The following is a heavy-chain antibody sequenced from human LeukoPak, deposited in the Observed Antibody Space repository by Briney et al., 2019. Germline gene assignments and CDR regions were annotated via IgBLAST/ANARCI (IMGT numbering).Heavy chain of an antibody. CDR3: AKALYGDYGRFDY. J-gene: IGHJ4*02. D-gene: IGHD4-17*01. Sequence: GGSLRLSCAASGFTFSTYAMSWVRQAPGKGLAWVSTISDGGSDTHYADSVEGRFTISRDDSKNTLYLQMNSLRAEDTAVYYCAKALYGDYGRFDYWGQGTLVTVSS. V-gene: IGHV3-23*01. CDR1: GFTFSTYA. CDR2: ISDGGSDT.